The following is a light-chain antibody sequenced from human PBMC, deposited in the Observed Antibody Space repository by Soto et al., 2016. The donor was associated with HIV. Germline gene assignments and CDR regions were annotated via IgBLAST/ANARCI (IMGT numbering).Light chain of an antibody. V-gene: IGLV3-1*01. CDR3: QSYDTSTAVVV. CDR2: QNK. CDR1: NLGSKY. Sequence: SYDLTQPPSVSVSPGQTTSITCSGYNLGSKYVHWYQQRPGQSPVLIIYQNKKRPLGIPERFSASMSGNTATLSITGTQAMDEADYYCQSYDTSTAVVVFGGGTKADR. J-gene: IGLJ2*01.